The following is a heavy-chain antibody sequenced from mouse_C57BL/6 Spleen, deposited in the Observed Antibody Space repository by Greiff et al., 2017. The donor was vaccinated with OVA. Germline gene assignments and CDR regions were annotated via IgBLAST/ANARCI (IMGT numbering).Heavy chain of an antibody. V-gene: IGHV5-12*01. CDR2: ISNGGGST. J-gene: IGHJ1*03. D-gene: IGHD1-1*01. CDR3: AREATTVESHWYFDV. CDR1: GFTFSDYY. Sequence: EVKVVESGGGLVQPGGSLKLSCAASGFTFSDYYMYWVRQTPEKRLEWVAYISNGGGSTYYPDTVKGRFTISRDNAKNTLYLQMSRLKSEDTAMYYCAREATTVESHWYFDVWGTGTTVTVSS.